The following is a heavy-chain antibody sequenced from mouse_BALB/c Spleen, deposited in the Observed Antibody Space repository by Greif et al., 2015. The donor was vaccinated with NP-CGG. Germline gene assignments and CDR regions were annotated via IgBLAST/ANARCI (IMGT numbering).Heavy chain of an antibody. D-gene: IGHD3-3*01. Sequence: LVESGAELVKPGASVKLSRKASGYTFTSYYMYWVKQRPGQGLEWIGEINPSNGGTNFNEKFKSKATLTVDKSSSTAYMQLSSLTSEDSAVYYCTRSWDSYFDYWGQGTTLTVSS. J-gene: IGHJ2*01. CDR1: GYTFTSYY. V-gene: IGHV1S81*02. CDR3: TRSWDSYFDY. CDR2: INPSNGGT.